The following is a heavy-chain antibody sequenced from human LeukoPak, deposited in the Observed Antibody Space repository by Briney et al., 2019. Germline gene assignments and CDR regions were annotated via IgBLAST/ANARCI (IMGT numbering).Heavy chain of an antibody. CDR2: INHSGST. V-gene: IGHV4-34*01. J-gene: IGHJ6*02. CDR1: GGSFSGYY. Sequence: PSETLSLTCAVYGGSFSGYYWSWIRQPPGKGLEWIGEINHSGSTNYNPSLKSRVTISVNTSKNQFSLKLSSVTAADTAVYYCARVGSGYSSSWLPYYYYGMDVWGQGTTVTVSS. D-gene: IGHD6-13*01. CDR3: ARVGSGYSSSWLPYYYYGMDV.